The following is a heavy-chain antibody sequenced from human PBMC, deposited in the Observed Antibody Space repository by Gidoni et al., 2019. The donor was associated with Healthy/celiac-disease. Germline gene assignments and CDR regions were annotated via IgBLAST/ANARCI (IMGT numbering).Heavy chain of an antibody. Sequence: EVQLLESGGGLVQPGGSLRLSCAASGFTFSSYAMSWVRQAPGKGLEWVSAISGSGGSTYYADSVKGRFTISRDNSKNTLYLQMNSLRAEDTAVYYCAKGIEIVPAGFYYYGMDVWGQGTTVTVSS. D-gene: IGHD2-2*01. J-gene: IGHJ6*02. V-gene: IGHV3-23*01. CDR1: GFTFSSYA. CDR3: AKGIEIVPAGFYYYGMDV. CDR2: ISGSGGST.